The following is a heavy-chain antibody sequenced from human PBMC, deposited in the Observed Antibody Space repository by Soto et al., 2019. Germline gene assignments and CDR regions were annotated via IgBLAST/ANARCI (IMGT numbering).Heavy chain of an antibody. Sequence: GASVKVSCKASGYTFTSFPVSWVRQAPGQGLEWMGSITPHSGGTNYAQKFQGRVTMTRDTSISTAYMELSRLRSDDTAVYYCAREWLGTESDYWGQGTLVTVSS. V-gene: IGHV1-2*02. J-gene: IGHJ4*02. CDR2: ITPHSGGT. D-gene: IGHD2-8*02. CDR3: AREWLGTESDY. CDR1: GYTFTSFP.